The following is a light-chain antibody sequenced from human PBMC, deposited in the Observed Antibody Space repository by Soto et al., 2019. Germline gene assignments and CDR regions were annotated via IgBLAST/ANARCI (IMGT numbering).Light chain of an antibody. J-gene: IGKJ1*01. V-gene: IGKV3-15*01. CDR3: QQYTDVGT. Sequence: EIVMTQSPATLSVSPGERATLSCRASQSVNTNVAWYQQKSGQAPRLLIYGASTGATGVPARFSGSGSGTEFSLSISSLQSEDSAVYYCQQYTDVGTFGQGTKVE. CDR2: GAS. CDR1: QSVNTN.